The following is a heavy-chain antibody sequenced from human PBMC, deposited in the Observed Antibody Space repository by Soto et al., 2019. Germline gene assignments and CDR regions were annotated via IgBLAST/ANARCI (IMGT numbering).Heavy chain of an antibody. D-gene: IGHD6-19*01. CDR1: GFSFSSYE. CDR2: ISSSGSTI. V-gene: IGHV3-48*03. CDR3: ARSVYSSGWYSRGWFDT. Sequence: GGSLRLSCASSGFSFSSYEMNWVRQAPGKGLEWVSYISSSGSTIYYADSVKGRFTISRDNAKNTLYLQMNSLGAEDTAVYYCARSVYSSGWYSRGWFDTWGQGTLVTVYS. J-gene: IGHJ5*02.